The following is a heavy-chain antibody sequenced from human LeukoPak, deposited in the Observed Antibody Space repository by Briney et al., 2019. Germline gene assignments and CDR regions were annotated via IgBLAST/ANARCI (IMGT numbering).Heavy chain of an antibody. V-gene: IGHV3-11*04. J-gene: IGHJ4*02. Sequence: GGSLRLSCAASGFTFSDDYMSWIRQAPGKGLGWASYISSIGSTIYYADSVKGRFTISRDNAKNSLYLQMDSLRAEDTAVYYCARERGGITMIVALFDYWAQGTLVTVSS. D-gene: IGHD3-22*01. CDR3: ARERGGITMIVALFDY. CDR2: ISSIGSTI. CDR1: GFTFSDDY.